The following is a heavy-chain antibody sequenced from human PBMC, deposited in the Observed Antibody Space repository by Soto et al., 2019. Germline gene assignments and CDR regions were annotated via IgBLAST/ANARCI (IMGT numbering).Heavy chain of an antibody. CDR3: AREVRDPQVLQIADY. CDR1: GGSISSGGYY. CDR2: IYYNGNT. D-gene: IGHD1-1*01. V-gene: IGHV4-31*03. Sequence: QVQLQESGPGLVKPSQTLSLTCTVSGGSISSGGYYWSWIRQHPGKGLEWIGYIYYNGNTYYNPSLKSRITMSVDTSMNQFYLMLSSVTAADTAVYYCAREVRDPQVLQIADYWGQGTLVTVSS. J-gene: IGHJ4*02.